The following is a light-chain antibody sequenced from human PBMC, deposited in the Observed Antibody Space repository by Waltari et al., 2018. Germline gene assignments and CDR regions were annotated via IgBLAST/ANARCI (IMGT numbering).Light chain of an antibody. V-gene: IGKV3-15*01. CDR3: QQYHYWPPWT. CDR1: QSISGN. CDR2: AAS. J-gene: IGKJ1*01. Sequence: EVLMTQSPATLSVSPGERATLSCRASQSISGNLAWYQQKPGQAPRLVIYAASTRATGIPARFSGSGSGTDFTLTITCLQSEDFAVYYCQQYHYWPPWTFGQGTTVEI.